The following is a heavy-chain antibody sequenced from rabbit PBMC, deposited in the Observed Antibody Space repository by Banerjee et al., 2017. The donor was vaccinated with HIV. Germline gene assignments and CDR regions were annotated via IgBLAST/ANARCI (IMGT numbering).Heavy chain of an antibody. CDR3: ARGRTSSWDAFDP. Sequence: QSLEESGGDLVKPGASLTLTCTASGIDFSSGYDMCWVRQAPGKGLELIACIGTVRGATYYANWASGRFTISKTSSTVDLQMTSLTAADTAIYFCARGRTSSWDAFDPWGQGTLVTVS. V-gene: IGHV1S40*01. CDR1: GIDFSSGYD. J-gene: IGHJ2*01. CDR2: IGTVRGAT. D-gene: IGHD1-1*01.